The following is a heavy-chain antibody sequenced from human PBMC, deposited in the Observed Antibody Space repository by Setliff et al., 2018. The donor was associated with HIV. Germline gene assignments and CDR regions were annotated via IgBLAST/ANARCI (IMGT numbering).Heavy chain of an antibody. CDR1: GGTFSSHA. CDR2: IIPISGTA. Sequence: SVKVSCKASGGTFSSHAISWVRQAPGQGLEWMGGIIPISGTANYAQKFQGRVTITTDESTSTAYMELSGLRAEDTAVYYCAKDHATSSWFTALLDYWGQGALVTVSS. J-gene: IGHJ4*02. D-gene: IGHD6-13*01. CDR3: AKDHATSSWFTALLDY. V-gene: IGHV1-69*05.